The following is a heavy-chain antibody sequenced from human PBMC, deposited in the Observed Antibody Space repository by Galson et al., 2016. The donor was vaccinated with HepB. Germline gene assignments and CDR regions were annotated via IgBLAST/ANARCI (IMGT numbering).Heavy chain of an antibody. V-gene: IGHV3-11*06. Sequence: FTFSRDNAKNSLYLQMNSLRAEDTAVYYCARENYDFWSGYPYGMDVWGQGTTVTVSS. CDR3: ARENYDFWSGYPYGMDV. J-gene: IGHJ6*02. D-gene: IGHD3-3*01.